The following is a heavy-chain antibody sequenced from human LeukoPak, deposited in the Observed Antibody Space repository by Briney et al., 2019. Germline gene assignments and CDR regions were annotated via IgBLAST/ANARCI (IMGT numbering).Heavy chain of an antibody. CDR1: GFTFSSYS. D-gene: IGHD2-15*01. Sequence: PGGSLRLSCAASGFTFSSYSMNWVRQAPGKGLEWVSYISSSSSTIYYADSVKGRSTISRDNAKNSQYLQMNSLRDEDTAVYYCARGDCSGASCLIAYYWGQGTLVTVSS. J-gene: IGHJ4*02. V-gene: IGHV3-48*02. CDR3: ARGDCSGASCLIAYY. CDR2: ISSSSSTI.